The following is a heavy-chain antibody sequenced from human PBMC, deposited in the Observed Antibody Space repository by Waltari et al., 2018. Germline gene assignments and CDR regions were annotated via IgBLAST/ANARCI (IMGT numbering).Heavy chain of an antibody. V-gene: IGHV3-23*04. CDR3: AKSGRSPWAFDI. CDR2: IGGRTGST. D-gene: IGHD3-10*01. CDR1: GFTFSSYG. J-gene: IGHJ3*02. Sequence: EVQLVESGGGLVQPGGSLRLSCTASGFTFSSYGMTWVRQAPGKVLGWVSAIGGRTGSTNYADSVRGRFTISRDNSKNTLYLQMNSLRAEDTALYYCAKSGRSPWAFDIWGQGTMVTVSS.